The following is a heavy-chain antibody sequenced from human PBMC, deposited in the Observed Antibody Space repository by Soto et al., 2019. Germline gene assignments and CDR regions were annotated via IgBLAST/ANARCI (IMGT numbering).Heavy chain of an antibody. V-gene: IGHV3-7*01. CDR3: AREDLYRFDY. CDR1: GFTFTSYW. D-gene: IGHD2-8*01. J-gene: IGHJ4*02. CDR2: IKEDGSAK. Sequence: EVQLVESGGGLVQPGGSLRVSCAASGFTFTSYWMSWVRQAPGKGLEWVANIKEDGSAKYYLDSVKGRFTISRDNAKNSLYLQMKSLRAEDTAVYYCAREDLYRFDYWGQGNLVTVSS.